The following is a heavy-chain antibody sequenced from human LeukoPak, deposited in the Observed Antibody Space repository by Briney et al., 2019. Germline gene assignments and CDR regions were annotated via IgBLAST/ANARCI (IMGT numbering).Heavy chain of an antibody. Sequence: PGGSLRLSCAAPGFTFSSYWMHWVRQAPGKGLVWVSRINTDGSYTSYADSVKGRFTVSRDNAKNTLYLQMNSLRAEDTAVYYCMGPWGSGRYYFDYWGQGGLVTVSS. CDR2: INTDGSYT. CDR3: MGPWGSGRYYFDY. CDR1: GFTFSSYW. J-gene: IGHJ4*02. D-gene: IGHD7-27*01. V-gene: IGHV3-74*01.